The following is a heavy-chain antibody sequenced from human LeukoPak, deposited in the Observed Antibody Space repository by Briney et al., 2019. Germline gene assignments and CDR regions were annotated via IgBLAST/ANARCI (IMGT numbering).Heavy chain of an antibody. Sequence: GGSLRLSCAASGFTFSSYTINWVRQAPGKGLEWVANIKQDGSEKYYVDSVKGRFTISRDNAKNSLYLQMNSLRAEDTAVYYCAREAGVSLREDVWGKGTTVTVSS. CDR1: GFTFSSYT. V-gene: IGHV3-7*01. CDR3: AREAGVSLREDV. D-gene: IGHD3-10*01. CDR2: IKQDGSEK. J-gene: IGHJ6*04.